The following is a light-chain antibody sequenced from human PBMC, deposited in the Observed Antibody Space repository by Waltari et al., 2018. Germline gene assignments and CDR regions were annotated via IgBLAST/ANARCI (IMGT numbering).Light chain of an antibody. CDR1: SGHSSNI. J-gene: IGLJ3*02. V-gene: IGLV4-69*01. Sequence: QLVVTQSPSASASLGASVKLTSTLSSGHSSNIIAWLQQQPEKGPRYLMKVNSDGSHSRGDEIPDRFSGSSSGAERHLTISSLQAEDEADYYCQTGGHGTWVFGGGTKLTVL. CDR3: QTGGHGTWV. CDR2: VNSDGSH.